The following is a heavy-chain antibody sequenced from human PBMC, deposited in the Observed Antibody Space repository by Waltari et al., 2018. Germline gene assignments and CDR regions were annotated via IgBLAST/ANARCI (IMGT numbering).Heavy chain of an antibody. CDR3: ARDSTVLRFLEWLLRFDY. CDR1: GFTFNNYT. Sequence: EVQLVESGGGLVKPGGSLRLSCAASGFTFNNYTMNWVRQAPGKGVGVVAFLCFWCSYMYYAESLKGRFTISRDNAKNSLYLQMNSLRAEDTAVYYCARDSTVLRFLEWLLRFDYWGQGTLVTVSS. V-gene: IGHV3-21*05. D-gene: IGHD3-3*01. J-gene: IGHJ4*02. CDR2: LCFWCSYM.